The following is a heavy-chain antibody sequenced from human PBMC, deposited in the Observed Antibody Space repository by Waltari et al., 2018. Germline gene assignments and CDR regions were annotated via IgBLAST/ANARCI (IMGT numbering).Heavy chain of an antibody. D-gene: IGHD3-3*01. J-gene: IGHJ6*02. Sequence: EVQMVESGGGLVEPGGYLRLSCATSGFIFSSYRMSWGRQTPGKAMEWGSSLTRSDYIYYSDAVEGRFTSARDNAKQSLYLQMNSLRAEDTAVYYCARDPPIIWNGYPPSMDVWGQGTTVTVSS. CDR2: LTRSDYI. V-gene: IGHV3-21*02. CDR3: ARDPPIIWNGYPPSMDV. CDR1: GFIFSSYR.